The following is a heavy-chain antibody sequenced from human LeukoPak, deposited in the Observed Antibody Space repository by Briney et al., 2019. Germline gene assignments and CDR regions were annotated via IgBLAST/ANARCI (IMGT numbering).Heavy chain of an antibody. J-gene: IGHJ5*02. CDR2: IYYSGTT. CDR1: GGSISGYY. V-gene: IGHV4-59*01. CDR3: AREPSVDHLSWFAP. Sequence: PSETLSLTCTVSGGSISGYYWSWSRQPPGKGLEWIGYIYYSGTTNYNPSLKSRVTISVDTSKNQFSLKLSSVTAADTAVYYCAREPSVDHLSWFAPGGQGTRVTVSS. D-gene: IGHD1-14*01.